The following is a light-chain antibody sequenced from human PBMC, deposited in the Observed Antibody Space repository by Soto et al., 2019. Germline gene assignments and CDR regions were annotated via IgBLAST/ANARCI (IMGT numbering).Light chain of an antibody. CDR1: QSVSSN. CDR3: QQYGSSSWT. V-gene: IGKV3-20*01. Sequence: EIVITKSPATLPVSPVEIATLSCRASQSVSSNLAWYQQKHGQAPRLLIYGASSRATGIPDRFSGSVSGTDGTLTISRLEPEDGSVYYCQQYGSSSWTFGQGTKVDIK. J-gene: IGKJ1*01. CDR2: GAS.